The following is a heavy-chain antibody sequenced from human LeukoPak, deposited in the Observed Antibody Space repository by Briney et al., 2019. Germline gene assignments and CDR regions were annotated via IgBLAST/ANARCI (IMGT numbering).Heavy chain of an antibody. J-gene: IGHJ4*02. D-gene: IGHD3-22*01. CDR2: INPSGGTT. Sequence: ASVKVSCKASGYTFTTYYIHWVRQAPGQGLEWMGIINPSGGTTTYAQKFQGRVTMTRDTSTSTVYMELNSLRSEDTAVYYCARPYDISASYYDYWGQGTLVTV. CDR1: GYTFTTYY. V-gene: IGHV1-46*01. CDR3: ARPYDISASYYDY.